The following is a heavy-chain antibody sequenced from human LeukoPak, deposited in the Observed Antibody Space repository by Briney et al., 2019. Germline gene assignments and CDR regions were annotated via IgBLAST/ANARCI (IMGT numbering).Heavy chain of an antibody. V-gene: IGHV1-18*01. CDR1: GYTLTRYG. D-gene: IGHD5-12*01. J-gene: IGHJ5*02. CDR2: ISAYNGNT. Sequence: ASVKDSCEASGYTLTRYGISWVRQAPGQGLEWMGWISAYNGNTNYAQKLQGRVTMTTDTSTSTAYMELRSLRSDDTAVYYCARSPWPGRNWFDPWGQGTLVTVSS. CDR3: ARSPWPGRNWFDP.